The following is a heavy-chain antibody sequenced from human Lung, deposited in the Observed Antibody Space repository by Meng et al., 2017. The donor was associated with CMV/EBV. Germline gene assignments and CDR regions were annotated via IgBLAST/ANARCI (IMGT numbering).Heavy chain of an antibody. J-gene: IGHJ4*02. CDR2: ISSSCTI. Sequence: GESLKISCAASGFTFSDYYMNWVRQAPGKGLEWVSSISSSCTIYYADSMKGRFTISRDNAKNSLYLQMNSLRAEDTAVYYCALSDDFWSGFRLGPFDYWGQGTLVTVSS. V-gene: IGHV3-69-1*01. CDR3: ALSDDFWSGFRLGPFDY. CDR1: GFTFSDYY. D-gene: IGHD3-3*01.